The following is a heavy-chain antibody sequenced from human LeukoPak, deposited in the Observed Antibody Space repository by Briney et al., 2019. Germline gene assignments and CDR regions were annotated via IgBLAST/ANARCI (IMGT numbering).Heavy chain of an antibody. CDR2: IIPILGIA. V-gene: IGHV1-69*04. CDR1: GGTFSSYA. J-gene: IGHJ4*02. CDR3: AAVQLERRDFDY. Sequence: ASVKVSCKASGGTFSSYAISWVRQAPGQGLEWMGRIIPILGIANYAQKFQGRVTITADKSTSTAYMELSSLRSEDTAVYYCAAVQLERRDFDYWGQGTLVTVSS. D-gene: IGHD1-1*01.